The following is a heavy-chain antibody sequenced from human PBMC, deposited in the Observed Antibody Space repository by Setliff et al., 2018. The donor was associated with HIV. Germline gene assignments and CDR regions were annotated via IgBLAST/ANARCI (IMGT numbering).Heavy chain of an antibody. CDR1: GYTFACYG. V-gene: IGHV1-18*01. CDR3: ASDSSASRAPPLH. J-gene: IGHJ4*02. Sequence: ASVKVSCKASGYTFACYGIHWVRQAPGQGLEWVGWITTYTGDRTYADNFQYRVTMTADTSTSTVYMELRHLRSDDTAVYYCASDSSASRAPPLHWGQGTRGTVSS. CDR2: ITTYTGDR. D-gene: IGHD2-15*01.